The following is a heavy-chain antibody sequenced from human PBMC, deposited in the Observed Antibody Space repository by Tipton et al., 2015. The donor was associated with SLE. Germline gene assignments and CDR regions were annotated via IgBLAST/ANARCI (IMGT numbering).Heavy chain of an antibody. D-gene: IGHD3-10*01. CDR1: GGSFSGYY. J-gene: IGHJ5*02. V-gene: IGHV4-34*01. Sequence: TLSLTCAVYGGSFSGYYWSWIRQPPGKGLEWIGEINHSGSTNYNPSLKSRVTISVDTSKNQFSLKLSSVTAADTAMYFCAGGFTMLRGASTWGQGTLVTDSS. CDR2: INHSGST. CDR3: AGGFTMLRGAST.